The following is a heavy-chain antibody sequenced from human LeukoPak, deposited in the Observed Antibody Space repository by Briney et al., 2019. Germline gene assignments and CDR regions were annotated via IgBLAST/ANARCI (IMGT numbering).Heavy chain of an antibody. Sequence: PSQTLSLTCTVSGGSISSGGYYWSWIRQHPGKGLEWIGYIYSSGSTYYNPSLKSRVTISVDTSKNQFSLKLSSVTAADTAVYYCAREGTTVTTGLDYWGQGTLVTVSS. J-gene: IGHJ4*02. CDR1: GGSISSGGYY. V-gene: IGHV4-31*03. D-gene: IGHD4-17*01. CDR3: AREGTTVTTGLDY. CDR2: IYSSGST.